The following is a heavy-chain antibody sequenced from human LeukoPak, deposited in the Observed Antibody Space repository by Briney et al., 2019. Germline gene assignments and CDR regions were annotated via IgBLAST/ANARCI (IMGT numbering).Heavy chain of an antibody. CDR2: INHSGST. V-gene: IGHV4-34*01. Sequence: SETLSLTCAVYGGSFSGYYWSWIRQPPGKGLEWIGEINHSGSTNYNPSLKSRVTISVDTSKNQFSLKLSSVTAADTAVYYCARSRGRPTDWGQGTLVTVPS. CDR1: GGSFSGYY. D-gene: IGHD1-1*01. J-gene: IGHJ4*02. CDR3: ARSRGRPTD.